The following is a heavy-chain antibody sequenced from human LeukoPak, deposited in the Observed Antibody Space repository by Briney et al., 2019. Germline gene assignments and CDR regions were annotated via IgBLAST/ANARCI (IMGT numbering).Heavy chain of an antibody. CDR2: IRSKAYGGTT. CDR1: GFTFGDYA. V-gene: IGHV3-49*03. J-gene: IGHJ6*03. CDR3: TRGYYDFWSGYWPPRGGYYMDV. Sequence: YPGGSLRLSCTASGFTFGDYAMSWFRQAPGKGLEWVGFIRSKAYGGTTEYAASVKGRFTISRDDSKSIAYLQMNSLKTEDTAVYYCTRGYYDFWSGYWPPRGGYYMDVWGKGTTVTVSS. D-gene: IGHD3-3*01.